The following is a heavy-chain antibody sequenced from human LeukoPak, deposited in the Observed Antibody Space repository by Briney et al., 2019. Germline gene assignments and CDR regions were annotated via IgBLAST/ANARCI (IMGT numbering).Heavy chain of an antibody. V-gene: IGHV4-39*07. Sequence: PSETLSLTCSVSGGSIRSSNSFWGWIRQPPGERLEWIATIYYNGNTYYNPSLQSRVTISVDTSTNQFSLKLNSVIAADTAVYYCARATAAPSSYFFDQWGQGTLVTVSS. J-gene: IGHJ4*02. D-gene: IGHD6-25*01. CDR3: ARATAAPSSYFFDQ. CDR2: IYYNGNT. CDR1: GGSIRSSNSF.